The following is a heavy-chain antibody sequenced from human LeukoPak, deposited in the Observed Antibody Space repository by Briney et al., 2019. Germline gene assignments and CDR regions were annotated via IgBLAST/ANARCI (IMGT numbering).Heavy chain of an antibody. Sequence: SETLSLTCTVSGGSISSSGYYWGWIRQPPGKGLEWIGSIYYSGSTYYNPSLKSRVTISVDTSKNQFSLKLSSVTAADTAVYYCARHLRHSSDSTFDYWGQGTLVTVSS. D-gene: IGHD3-22*01. CDR3: ARHLRHSSDSTFDY. CDR2: IYYSGST. J-gene: IGHJ4*02. CDR1: GGSISSSGYY. V-gene: IGHV4-39*01.